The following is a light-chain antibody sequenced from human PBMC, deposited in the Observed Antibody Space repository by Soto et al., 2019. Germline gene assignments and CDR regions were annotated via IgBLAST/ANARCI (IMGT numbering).Light chain of an antibody. J-gene: IGKJ1*01. CDR3: QQYGSSPWT. CDR2: GAS. V-gene: IGKV3-20*01. Sequence: EIMLPQSPGTLSLSPGETATLSCRARQSVSSSYLAWYQQKPGQAPRLLIYGASSRATGIPDRFSGSGSGTDFTLTISRLEPGDFAVYYCQQYGSSPWTFGQGTKVDIK. CDR1: QSVSSSY.